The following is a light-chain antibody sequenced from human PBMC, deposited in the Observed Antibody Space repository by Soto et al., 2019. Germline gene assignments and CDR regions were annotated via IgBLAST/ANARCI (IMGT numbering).Light chain of an antibody. Sequence: EIVLTQSPGTLSLSPGERATLSCRASQSVSSSYLAWYQQKPGQAPRLLIYGASSRATGIPDRFSGSGSGTDFTLTISRLESEDFAVYYCHQYGSSPLTFGQGTRLEIK. J-gene: IGKJ5*01. CDR3: HQYGSSPLT. CDR1: QSVSSSY. V-gene: IGKV3-20*01. CDR2: GAS.